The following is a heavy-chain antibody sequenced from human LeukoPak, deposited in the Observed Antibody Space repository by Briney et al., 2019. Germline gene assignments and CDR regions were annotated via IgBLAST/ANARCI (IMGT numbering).Heavy chain of an antibody. CDR3: ARAKGYCSGGSCYSVYYYYMDV. D-gene: IGHD2-15*01. J-gene: IGHJ6*03. CDR1: GFTFSSYG. CDR2: IRYDGSNK. Sequence: PGGSLRLSCAASGFTFSSYGMHWVRQAPGKGLEWVAFIRYDGSNKYYADSVKGRFTISRDNSKNTLYLQMNSLRAEDTAVYYCARAKGYCSGGSCYSVYYYYMDVWGKGTTVTVSS. V-gene: IGHV3-30*02.